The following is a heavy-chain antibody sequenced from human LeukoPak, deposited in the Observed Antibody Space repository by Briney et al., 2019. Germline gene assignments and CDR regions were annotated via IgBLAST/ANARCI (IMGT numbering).Heavy chain of an antibody. D-gene: IGHD3-10*01. Sequence: PGGSLRLSCAASGFTFSNYEMNWVRQAPGKGLEWVANIKQDGSEKYYADSVKGRFTISRDNAKNSLYLQMNSLRAEDTAVYYCARDRLGLPHAYWGQGTLVTVSS. CDR3: ARDRLGLPHAY. CDR2: IKQDGSEK. CDR1: GFTFSNYE. J-gene: IGHJ4*02. V-gene: IGHV3-7*01.